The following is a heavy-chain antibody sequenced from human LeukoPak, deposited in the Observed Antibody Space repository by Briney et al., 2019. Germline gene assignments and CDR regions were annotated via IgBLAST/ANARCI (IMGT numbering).Heavy chain of an antibody. CDR2: IIPIFGTA. J-gene: IGHJ4*02. V-gene: IGHV1-69*13. Sequence: PSVKVSCKASGGTFSSYAISLVRQAPGRGLEWVGGIIPIFGTANYAQKFQGRVTITADESTSTAYMELRSLRSDDTAVYYCAGELGSGSLFDYWGQGTLVTVSS. CDR3: AGELGSGSLFDY. D-gene: IGHD3-10*01. CDR1: GGTFSSYA.